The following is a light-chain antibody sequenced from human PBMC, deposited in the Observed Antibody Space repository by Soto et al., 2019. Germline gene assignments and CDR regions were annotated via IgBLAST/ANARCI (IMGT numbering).Light chain of an antibody. CDR1: NSNIGTGFD. Sequence: QSVLTQPTSVSGAPGQRVTIACTGNNSNIGTGFDVHWYRHFPGAAPKLLLSGTSHRPSGVPDRFSGSKSGTSASLAITGLQADDEADYYCQSYDSRLSGSVFGTGTKLTVL. J-gene: IGLJ1*01. V-gene: IGLV1-40*01. CDR3: QSYDSRLSGSV. CDR2: GTS.